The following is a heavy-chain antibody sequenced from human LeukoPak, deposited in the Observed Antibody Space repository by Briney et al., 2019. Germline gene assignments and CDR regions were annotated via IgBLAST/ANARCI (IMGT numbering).Heavy chain of an antibody. J-gene: IGHJ1*01. CDR2: IKQDGSEK. CDR3: ARKSIVVITPAEY. Sequence: GGSLRLSCAASGFTFTTYWMGWVRQAPGKGLEWVANIKQDGSEKYYVDSVKGRFTISRDNAKNSLYLQMNSLRVEDTAVYYCARKSIVVITPAEYWGQGTLVTVSS. D-gene: IGHD3-22*01. CDR1: GFTFTTYW. V-gene: IGHV3-7*03.